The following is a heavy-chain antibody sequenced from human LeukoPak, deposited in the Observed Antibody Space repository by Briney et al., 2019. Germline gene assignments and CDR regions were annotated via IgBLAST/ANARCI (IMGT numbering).Heavy chain of an antibody. CDR3: ARDGYCSGGSCLNYYYYYYMDV. CDR1: GYTFTSYG. CDR2: ISAYNGNT. Sequence: ASVKVSCKASGYTFTSYGISWVRQAPGQGLEWMGWISAYNGNTNYAQKLQGRVTMTTDTSTSTAYMELRSLRSDDTAVYYCARDGYCSGGSCLNYYYYYYMDVWGKGTTVTVSS. V-gene: IGHV1-18*01. D-gene: IGHD2-15*01. J-gene: IGHJ6*03.